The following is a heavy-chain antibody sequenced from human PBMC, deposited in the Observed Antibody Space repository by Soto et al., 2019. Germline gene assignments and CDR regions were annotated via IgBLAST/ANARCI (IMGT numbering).Heavy chain of an antibody. CDR2: IVVGSGNT. CDR1: GVTFTSSA. Sequence: GASVKVSGKASGVTFTSSAVQWVRQARGQRLEWIGWIVVGSGNTNYAQKFQERVTITRDMSTSTAYMELSSLRSEDTAVYYCAADGRGVDAFDIWGQGTMVTVSS. J-gene: IGHJ3*02. V-gene: IGHV1-58*01. D-gene: IGHD3-16*01. CDR3: AADGRGVDAFDI.